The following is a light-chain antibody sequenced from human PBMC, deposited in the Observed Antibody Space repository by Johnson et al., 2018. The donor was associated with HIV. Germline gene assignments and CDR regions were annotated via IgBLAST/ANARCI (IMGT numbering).Light chain of an antibody. Sequence: QSVLTQPPSVSAAPGQRVTISCSGSSSNIGNNYVSWYQQLPGTAPKLLIYDNDKRPSGIPARFSGSKSGTSATLGITGLQTGDEADYYCGTWDTSLSPGGVFGTGTKVSVL. J-gene: IGLJ1*01. CDR3: GTWDTSLSPGGV. CDR2: DND. V-gene: IGLV1-51*01. CDR1: SSNIGNNY.